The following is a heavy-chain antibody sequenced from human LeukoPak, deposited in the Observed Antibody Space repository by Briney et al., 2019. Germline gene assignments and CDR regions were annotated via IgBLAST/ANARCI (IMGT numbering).Heavy chain of an antibody. V-gene: IGHV1-2*02. D-gene: IGHD4-23*01. J-gene: IGHJ4*02. Sequence: EASVKVSCKASGYTFTDYYMHWVRQAPGQGLEWMGWINPNSGGTKYAQKFQGRVTMTRDTSISTVYMELSRLRSDVAAVYYCARVRYDYGGKDFDYWGQGTLVTVSS. CDR1: GYTFTDYY. CDR2: INPNSGGT. CDR3: ARVRYDYGGKDFDY.